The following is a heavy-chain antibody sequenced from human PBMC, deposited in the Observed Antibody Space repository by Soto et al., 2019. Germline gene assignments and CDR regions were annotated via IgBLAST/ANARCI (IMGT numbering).Heavy chain of an antibody. CDR3: VKPPVITASYYYYDMDV. CDR1: GLTFSTYP. V-gene: IGHV3-23*01. J-gene: IGHJ6*02. Sequence: GGSLRLSCAASGLTFSTYPMSWVRHAPGKGLEWVSGISGSGISTYYTDSVKGRFTISRDNSKNTVFLQMNSLRDEDTAVYYCVKPPVITASYYYYDMDVWGQGTTVTVSS. CDR2: ISGSGIST. D-gene: IGHD4-4*01.